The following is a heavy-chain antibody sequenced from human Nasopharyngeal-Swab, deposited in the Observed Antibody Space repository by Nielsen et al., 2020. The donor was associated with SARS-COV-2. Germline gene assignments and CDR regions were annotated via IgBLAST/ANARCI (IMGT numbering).Heavy chain of an antibody. Sequence: VRQMPGKGLAWVSGISWNSGSIGYADSVKGRFTISRDNAKNSLYLQMNSLRAEDTALYYCAKGRSGWSYYGMDVWGQGTTVTVSS. CDR3: AKGRSGWSYYGMDV. V-gene: IGHV3-9*01. J-gene: IGHJ6*02. D-gene: IGHD6-19*01. CDR2: ISWNSGSI.